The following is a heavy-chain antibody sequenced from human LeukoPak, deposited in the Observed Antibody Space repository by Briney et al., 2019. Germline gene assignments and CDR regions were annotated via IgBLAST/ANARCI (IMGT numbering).Heavy chain of an antibody. Sequence: ASVKVSCKASGCAFIDYAINWVRQAPGQGLEWMGWINTNTGNPTYAQGFTGRFVFSLDTSVSTTYLQISSLKAEDTAVYYCARDPGDDFVVPGDPWGQGTLVTVSS. CDR1: GCAFIDYA. D-gene: IGHD2-2*01. V-gene: IGHV7-4-1*02. CDR2: INTNTGNP. CDR3: ARDPGDDFVVPGDP. J-gene: IGHJ5*02.